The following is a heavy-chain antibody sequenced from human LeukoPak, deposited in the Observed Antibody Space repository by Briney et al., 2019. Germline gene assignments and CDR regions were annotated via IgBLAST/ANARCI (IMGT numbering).Heavy chain of an antibody. CDR3: ARGDLYGDYGIDY. J-gene: IGHJ4*02. V-gene: IGHV3-21*01. CDR2: ISSSSYI. Sequence: PGGSLRLSCAASGFTFSSYSMNWVRQAPGKGLEWVSSISSSSYIYYADSVKGRFTISRDNAKNSLYLQMNSLGAEDTAVYYCARGDLYGDYGIDYWGQGTLVTVSS. D-gene: IGHD4-17*01. CDR1: GFTFSSYS.